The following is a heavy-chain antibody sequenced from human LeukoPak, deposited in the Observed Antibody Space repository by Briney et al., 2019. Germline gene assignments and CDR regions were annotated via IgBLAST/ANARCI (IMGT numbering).Heavy chain of an antibody. D-gene: IGHD5-18*01. J-gene: IGHJ3*02. CDR2: INAGNGNT. CDR3: ARERSPDVDTAMVDAFDI. Sequence: GASVKVSCKASGYTFTSYAMHWVRQAPGQRLEWMGWINAGNGNTKYSQRFQGRVTITRDTSASTAYMELSSLRSEDTAVYYCARERSPDVDTAMVDAFDIWGQGTMVTVSS. V-gene: IGHV1-3*01. CDR1: GYTFTSYA.